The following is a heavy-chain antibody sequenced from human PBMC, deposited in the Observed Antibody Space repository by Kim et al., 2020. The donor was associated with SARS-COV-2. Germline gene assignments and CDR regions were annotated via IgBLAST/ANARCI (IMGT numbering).Heavy chain of an antibody. Sequence: GGSLRLSCAASGFTFSSYAMSWVRQAPGKGLEWVSAISGSGGSTYYADSVKGRFTISRDNSKNTLYLQMNSLRAEDTAVYYCASTPDSSGYIWEWWYYFDYWGPGNLVTVSS. D-gene: IGHD3-22*01. CDR1: GFTFSSYA. CDR3: ASTPDSSGYIWEWWYYFDY. V-gene: IGHV3-23*01. CDR2: ISGSGGST. J-gene: IGHJ4*03.